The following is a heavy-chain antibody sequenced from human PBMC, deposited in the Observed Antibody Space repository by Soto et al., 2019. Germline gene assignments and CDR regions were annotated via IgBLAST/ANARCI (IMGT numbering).Heavy chain of an antibody. V-gene: IGHV4-31*03. D-gene: IGHD3-22*01. J-gene: IGHJ4*02. CDR2: IHYSGNT. CDR1: GGSIGSGGYY. Sequence: QVQLQESGPGLVKPSQTLSLTCTVSGGSIGSGGYYWDWIRPHPGKGPEWIGYIHYSGNTYYNPSLKSRLTISLDTSKNQFSLHLSSVTAADTAVYYCATNHDDISGRTPLLFDSWGQGTLVTVSS. CDR3: ATNHDDISGRTPLLFDS.